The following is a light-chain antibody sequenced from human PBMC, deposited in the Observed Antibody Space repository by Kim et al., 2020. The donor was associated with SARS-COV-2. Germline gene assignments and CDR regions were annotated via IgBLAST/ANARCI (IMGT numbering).Light chain of an antibody. J-gene: IGLJ3*02. CDR1: SGHSSYA. Sequence: QLVLTQSPSASASLGASVKLTCTLSSGHSSYAIAWHQQHPEKGPRYLMKVNSDGSHRKGDGIPDRFSGSSSGAERYLTISSLQSEDEADYYCQTWDTGSWVFGGGTQLTVL. V-gene: IGLV4-69*01. CDR2: VNSDGSH. CDR3: QTWDTGSWV.